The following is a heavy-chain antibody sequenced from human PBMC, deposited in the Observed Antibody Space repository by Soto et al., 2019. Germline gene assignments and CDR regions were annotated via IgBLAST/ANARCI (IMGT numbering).Heavy chain of an antibody. Sequence: EVQLVESGGGLVQPGGSLRLSCAASGFTVSSSYMSWVRQAPGKGLEYVSVIFSDGTTYYADSVKGRFTISRDNSKNTLYLQMNSLRAEDTAVYYCARDQAYYRGGWPLDFWGQGTLVTVSS. CDR1: GFTVSSSY. D-gene: IGHD6-19*01. CDR3: ARDQAYYRGGWPLDF. V-gene: IGHV3-66*01. J-gene: IGHJ4*02. CDR2: IFSDGTT.